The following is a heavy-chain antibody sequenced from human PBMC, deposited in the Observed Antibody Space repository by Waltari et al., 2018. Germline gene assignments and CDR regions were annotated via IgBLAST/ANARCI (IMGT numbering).Heavy chain of an antibody. V-gene: IGHV3-73*01. J-gene: IGHJ4*02. CDR2: IRSQPFNYAT. CDR3: SGGEVTGTDF. CDR1: GFSFSGST. Sequence: EVQVVESGGGLVQPGGSLKLSCATPGFSFSGSTIHWVGQTPGRGLEWVGRIRSQPFNYATAYSESVKGRFTISRDDSKTTAYLQMNNLMTEDTAVYYCSGGEVTGTDFWGQGTLVTVSS. D-gene: IGHD1-1*01.